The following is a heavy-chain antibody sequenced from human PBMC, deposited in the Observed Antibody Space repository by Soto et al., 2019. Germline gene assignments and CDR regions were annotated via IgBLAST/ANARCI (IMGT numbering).Heavy chain of an antibody. J-gene: IGHJ5*02. V-gene: IGHV1-69*01. CDR3: ARDFPSSSSDP. CDR2: IIPIFGTA. Sequence: QVQLVQSGAEVKKPGSSVKVSCKASGGTFSSYAITWVRQAPGQGLEWMGGIIPIFGTANYAQMFQGRVTITADESLTTAYMELSSLRSEDTAVYYCARDFPSSSSDPWGQGTLVTVSS. CDR1: GGTFSSYA.